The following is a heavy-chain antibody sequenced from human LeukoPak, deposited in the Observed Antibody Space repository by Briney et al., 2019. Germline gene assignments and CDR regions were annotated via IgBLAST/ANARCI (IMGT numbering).Heavy chain of an antibody. V-gene: IGHV3-64*01. Sequence: GGSLRLSCAASGFTFSSYAMHWVRQAPGKGLEYVSAISSNGGSTYYANSVKGRFTISRDNSKNTLYLQMGSLRAEDMAVYYCAIDPSYVSGSYDYWGQGTLVNVS. CDR1: GFTFSSYA. D-gene: IGHD3-10*01. CDR3: AIDPSYVSGSYDY. J-gene: IGHJ4*02. CDR2: ISSNGGST.